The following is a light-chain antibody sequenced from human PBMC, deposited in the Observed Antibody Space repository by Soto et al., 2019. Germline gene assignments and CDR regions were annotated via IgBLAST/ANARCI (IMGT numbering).Light chain of an antibody. V-gene: IGKV1-5*01. J-gene: IGKJ4*01. CDR2: DAS. CDR3: QQYNSYPLT. Sequence: DIQMTQSPSTLSASVRDRVTITCRASQTITSWLAWYQQKPGKVPNLLISDASALQSGVPSRFSGSGSGTEFTLTISSLQPDDFATYYCQQYNSYPLTFGGGTKVEIK. CDR1: QTITSW.